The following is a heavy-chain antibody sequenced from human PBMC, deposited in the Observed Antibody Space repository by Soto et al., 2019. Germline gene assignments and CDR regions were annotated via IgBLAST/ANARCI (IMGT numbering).Heavy chain of an antibody. J-gene: IGHJ6*02. Sequence: LRLSCAASGFTFRSSTMTWVRQAPGKGLEWVSSISGSGGTTYYAASVKGRFTISRDNSKNTLYLQMNSLRAEDTAVYYCAKAEYSYGYGFYYGMDVWGQGTTVTVSS. V-gene: IGHV3-23*01. CDR3: AKAEYSYGYGFYYGMDV. CDR1: GFTFRSST. D-gene: IGHD5-18*01. CDR2: ISGSGGTT.